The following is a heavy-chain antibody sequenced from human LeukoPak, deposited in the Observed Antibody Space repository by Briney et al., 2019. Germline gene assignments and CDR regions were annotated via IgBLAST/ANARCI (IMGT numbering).Heavy chain of an antibody. V-gene: IGHV3-20*04. J-gene: IGHJ4*02. D-gene: IGHD3-22*01. CDR2: INWNGGST. Sequence: GGSLRLSCAASGFTFDDYGMSWVRQAPGKGLEWFSGINWNGGSTGYADSVKGRFTISRDNAKNSLYLQMNSLRAEDTALYYCARFEGDSSGYYYFYYWGQGTLVTVSS. CDR1: GFTFDDYG. CDR3: ARFEGDSSGYYYFYY.